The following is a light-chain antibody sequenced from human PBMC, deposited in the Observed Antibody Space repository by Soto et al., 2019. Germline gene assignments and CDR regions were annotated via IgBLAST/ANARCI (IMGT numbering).Light chain of an antibody. CDR2: HVS. CDR3: ISYTTSGTYV. Sequence: QSALTQPASVSGSPGQSITIPCTGASSDVGNYDYVSWYQQHPGKAPRLMIYHVSYRPSGVSYRFSGSKSGNTASLTISGLQAEDEAAYYCISYTTSGTYVFGSGTKLTVL. CDR1: SSDVGNYDY. J-gene: IGLJ1*01. V-gene: IGLV2-14*01.